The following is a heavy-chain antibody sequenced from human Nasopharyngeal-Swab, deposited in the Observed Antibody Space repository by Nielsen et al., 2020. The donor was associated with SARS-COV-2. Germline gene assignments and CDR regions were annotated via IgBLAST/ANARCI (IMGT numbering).Heavy chain of an antibody. CDR3: ARGGADDILTGPYYYYYYYMDV. Sequence: WVRQAPGQGLEWMGGIIPILGIANYAQKFQGRVTITADKSTSTAYMELSSLRSEETAVYYCARGGADDILTGPYYYYYYYMDVWGKGTTVTVSS. D-gene: IGHD3-9*01. V-gene: IGHV1-69*10. CDR2: IIPILGIA. J-gene: IGHJ6*03.